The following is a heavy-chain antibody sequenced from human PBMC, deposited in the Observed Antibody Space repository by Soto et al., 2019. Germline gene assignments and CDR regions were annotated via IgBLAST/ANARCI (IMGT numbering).Heavy chain of an antibody. J-gene: IGHJ4*02. CDR1: GFSLSNARMG. CDR3: ARNQGDFWSGSCDY. Sequence: QVTLKESGPVLVKPTETLTLTCTVSGFSLSNARMGVSWIRQPPGKALEWLAHIFSNDEKSYSISLKSRLTISKDTSKSQVVLTMTSMDPVDTATYYCARNQGDFWSGSCDYWGQGTLVTVSS. D-gene: IGHD3-3*01. V-gene: IGHV2-26*01. CDR2: IFSNDEK.